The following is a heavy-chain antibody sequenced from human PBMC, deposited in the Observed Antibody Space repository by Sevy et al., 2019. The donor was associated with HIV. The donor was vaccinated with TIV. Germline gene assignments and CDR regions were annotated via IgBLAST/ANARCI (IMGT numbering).Heavy chain of an antibody. J-gene: IGHJ4*02. Sequence: GGSLRLSCAASGFTFSSYWMSWVRQAPGKGLEWVANIKQDGSEKYYVESVKGRFTISRDNAKNSLYLQMNSLRAEDTAVYYCERDGHIVVVTAVLDYWGQGTLVTVSS. CDR2: IKQDGSEK. D-gene: IGHD2-21*02. V-gene: IGHV3-7*03. CDR3: ERDGHIVVVTAVLDY. CDR1: GFTFSSYW.